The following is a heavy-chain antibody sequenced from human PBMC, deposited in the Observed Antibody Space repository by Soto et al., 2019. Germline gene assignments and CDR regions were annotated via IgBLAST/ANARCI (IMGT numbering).Heavy chain of an antibody. D-gene: IGHD2-15*01. J-gene: IGHJ4*02. Sequence: ESGGDLVQPGGSLRLSCAASGFTLSSFAMSWVRQAPGKGLEWVSTISGSGGNTYYADSVKGRFTISRDNSKNTLYLQMNSLRAEDKGRYYCASKLRYFYFWGQGTLVTVSS. CDR3: ASKLRYFYF. CDR1: GFTLSSFA. V-gene: IGHV3-23*01. CDR2: ISGSGGNT.